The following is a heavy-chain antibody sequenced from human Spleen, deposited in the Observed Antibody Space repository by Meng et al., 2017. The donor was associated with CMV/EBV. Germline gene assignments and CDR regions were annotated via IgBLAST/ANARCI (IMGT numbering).Heavy chain of an antibody. Sequence: SETLSLTCAVYGGSFSGYYWSWIRQPPGKGLEWIGHIYYSGNTNYNPSLKSRVTISVDTSRNQFSLKLNSVTAADTAVYYCARDRAGGVYSYYYGMDVWGQGTTVTVSS. J-gene: IGHJ6*02. D-gene: IGHD1-14*01. V-gene: IGHV4-59*01. CDR2: IYYSGNT. CDR1: GGSFSGYY. CDR3: ARDRAGGVYSYYYGMDV.